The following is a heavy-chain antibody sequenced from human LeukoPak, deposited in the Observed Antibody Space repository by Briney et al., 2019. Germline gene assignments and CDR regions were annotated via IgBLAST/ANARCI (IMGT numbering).Heavy chain of an antibody. D-gene: IGHD2-2*01. J-gene: IGHJ4*02. Sequence: PGGSLRLSCAASGFTFGSYAMHWVRQALGKGLEWVAVIAHDETNRFYADSVKGRFIISRDNSMNTLYLRMNSLRPEDTAVYFCARDLLPGAPDYFDHWGQGTLVTVSS. CDR3: ARDLLPGAPDYFDH. CDR1: GFTFGSYA. V-gene: IGHV3-30*04. CDR2: IAHDETNR.